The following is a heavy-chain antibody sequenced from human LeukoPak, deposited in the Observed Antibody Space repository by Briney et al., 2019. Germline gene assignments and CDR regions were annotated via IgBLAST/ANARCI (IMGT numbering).Heavy chain of an antibody. J-gene: IGHJ4*01. CDR1: GFIFSSYA. V-gene: IGHV3-30*04. D-gene: IGHD3-10*01. CDR2: ISYDGTNK. CDR3: ARDRSMTPFDY. Sequence: GRSLRLSCAASGFIFSSYALHWVRQAPGKGLEWVAFISYDGTNKCYADSVKGRFTISRDNSKNTLSLLMNSLRAEDAAVYYCARDRSMTPFDYWGHGTLVTVSS.